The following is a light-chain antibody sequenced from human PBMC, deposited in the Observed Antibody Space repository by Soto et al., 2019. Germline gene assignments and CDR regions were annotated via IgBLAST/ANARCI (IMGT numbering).Light chain of an antibody. Sequence: QSVLTQVASVSASPGQSITISCTGTSSDVGGHNYVSWYQQHPGNAPKLMIYNVDYRPSGVSNRFSGSKSGNTASLTISGLQADDEAYYYCSLYADSSTVVFGGGTKVTVL. CDR2: NVD. J-gene: IGLJ2*01. CDR3: SLYADSSTVV. V-gene: IGLV2-14*03. CDR1: SSDVGGHNY.